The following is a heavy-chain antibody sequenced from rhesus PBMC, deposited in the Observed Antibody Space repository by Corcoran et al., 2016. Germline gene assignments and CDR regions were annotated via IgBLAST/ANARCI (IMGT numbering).Heavy chain of an antibody. CDR2: INGGSVSS. D-gene: IGHD4-11*01. V-gene: IGHV4-127*01. Sequence: QVQLQESGPGLVKPSETLSLTCAVSGYSISSGYGWGWIRQPPGKALEWSGKINGGSVSSYSHPSLKIRVTVSKEPSKNQFSLKLSSVTAADTAMYYCATDRDYHFAYWGQGVLVTVSS. CDR3: ATDRDYHFAY. J-gene: IGHJ4*01. CDR1: GYSISSGYG.